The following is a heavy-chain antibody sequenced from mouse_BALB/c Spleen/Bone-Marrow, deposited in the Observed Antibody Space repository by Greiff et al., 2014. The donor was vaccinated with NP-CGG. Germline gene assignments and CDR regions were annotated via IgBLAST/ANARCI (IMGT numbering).Heavy chain of an antibody. CDR2: INPSTGFT. J-gene: IGHJ4*01. CDR1: GYTFTTYT. Sequence: VQLQQSGAELARPGASVKMSCKASGYTFTTYTMHWVQQRPGQGLEWVGYINPSTGFTNYNQIFKDKATLAADKSSSTAYMQLSSLTSEDSAVYYCARGGFLLRSLALDYWGQGTSATVSS. CDR3: ARGGFLLRSLALDY. D-gene: IGHD1-1*01. V-gene: IGHV1-4*01.